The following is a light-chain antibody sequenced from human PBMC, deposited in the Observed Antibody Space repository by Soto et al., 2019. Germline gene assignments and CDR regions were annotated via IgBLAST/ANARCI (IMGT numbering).Light chain of an antibody. J-gene: IGLJ2*01. CDR1: SSNIGGNY. CDR2: RND. V-gene: IGLV1-47*01. Sequence: QAVVTQPPSASGTPGQGVTISCSGSSSNIGGNYVYWYQQLPGTAPKLLIYRNDQRPSGVPDRFSGSKSGTSASLAISGLRSEDEADYHCAAWDDSLTVVFGGGTQVTVL. CDR3: AAWDDSLTVV.